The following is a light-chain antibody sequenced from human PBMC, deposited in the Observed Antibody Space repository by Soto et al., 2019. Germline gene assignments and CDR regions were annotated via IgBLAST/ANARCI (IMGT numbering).Light chain of an antibody. J-gene: IGKJ2*01. Sequence: EIVLTQSPAILSVSPGERATLSCRASQSISRSLAWYQQKPGQAPRLLISDASTRATGIPARFSGSGSGTESTLTIRSMQSEDFALYYCHQYNSWPPGTFGQGTKVDSK. CDR2: DAS. V-gene: IGKV3-15*01. CDR1: QSISRS. CDR3: HQYNSWPPGT.